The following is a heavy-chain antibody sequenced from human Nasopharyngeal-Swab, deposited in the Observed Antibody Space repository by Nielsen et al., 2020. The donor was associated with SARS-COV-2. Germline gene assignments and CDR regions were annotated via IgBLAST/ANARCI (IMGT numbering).Heavy chain of an antibody. V-gene: IGHV4-59*01. J-gene: IGHJ4*02. CDR2: IRHSETT. Sequence: RQAPGKGLEWIGYIRHSETTKYNPSLKSRVSISIGTFKNSYSLRLTSVTAADTAVYYCARAGGYCSGGSCRRHYYFDYWGQGTLVTVSS. CDR3: ARAGGYCSGGSCRRHYYFDY. D-gene: IGHD2-15*01.